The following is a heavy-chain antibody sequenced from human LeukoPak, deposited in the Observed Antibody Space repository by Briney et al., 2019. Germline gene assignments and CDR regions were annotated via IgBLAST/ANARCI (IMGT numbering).Heavy chain of an antibody. CDR2: ITSSGSDI. Sequence: GGSLRLSCVASGFTFSSYSMNWVRQAPGKGPEWVSYITSSGSDIQYAESVKGRFTISRDNAKNSVYLQMDSLRAEDTALYYCVRDPSGTFSYHGFTFWGQGTMVTVSS. CDR3: VRDPSGTFSYHGFTF. V-gene: IGHV3-21*05. CDR1: GFTFSSYS. D-gene: IGHD3-10*01. J-gene: IGHJ3*01.